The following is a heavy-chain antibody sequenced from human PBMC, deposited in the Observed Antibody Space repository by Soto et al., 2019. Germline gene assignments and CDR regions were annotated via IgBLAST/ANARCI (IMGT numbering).Heavy chain of an antibody. V-gene: IGHV3-74*01. CDR2: INTDGSTT. CDR1: GFTFNTYW. J-gene: IGHJ4*02. CDR3: ARVGVGAYHFDY. Sequence: EVQLVESGGGLVQPGGSLRLSCAASGFTFNTYWMHWVRQAPGKGLVWVSRINTDGSTTNYADSVEGRFTISRDNAKNTLYLQMNSLTAEDTAVYYCARVGVGAYHFDYWGQGTLVTVSS. D-gene: IGHD1-26*01.